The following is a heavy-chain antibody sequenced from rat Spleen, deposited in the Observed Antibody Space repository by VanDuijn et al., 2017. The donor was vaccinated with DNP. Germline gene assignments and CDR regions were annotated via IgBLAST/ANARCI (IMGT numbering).Heavy chain of an antibody. D-gene: IGHD3-1*01. Sequence: EVQLVESGGGLVQPGRSLKLSCAASGFTFSDYNMAWVRQAPKKGLEWVAIITYDGSSTYYRDSVKGRFTISRDNAKSTLYLQMDSLRSEDTATYYCARHRPRRDYAMDAWGQGTSVTVSS. CDR2: ITYDGSST. CDR1: GFTFSDYN. J-gene: IGHJ4*01. CDR3: ARHRPRRDYAMDA. V-gene: IGHV5-7*01.